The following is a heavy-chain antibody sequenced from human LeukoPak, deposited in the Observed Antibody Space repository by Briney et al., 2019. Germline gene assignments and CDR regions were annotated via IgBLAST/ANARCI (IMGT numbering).Heavy chain of an antibody. CDR1: GYTFTSYD. J-gene: IGHJ6*02. CDR3: ARGPVSSHGMDV. CDR2: KNPNSGRT. V-gene: IGHV1-8*01. Sequence: ASVKASCKASGYTFTSYDINWVRQASGQGLEWMGFKNPNSGRTGFAQKFQGRFTMTTDTSISTAYMELSSLTSEDTAVYYCARGPVSSHGMDVWGQGTTVTVSS.